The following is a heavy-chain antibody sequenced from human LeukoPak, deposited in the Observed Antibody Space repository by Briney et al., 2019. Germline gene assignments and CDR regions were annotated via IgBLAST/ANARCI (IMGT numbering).Heavy chain of an antibody. V-gene: IGHV3-23*01. CDR2: ISGSGVTP. CDR1: RFTFRSYA. J-gene: IGHJ4*02. D-gene: IGHD2/OR15-2a*01. CDR3: VKEAEVSPLSYFDH. Sequence: GGSLRLSCAASRFTFRSYAVTWVRQAPGRGLEWVSSISGSGVTPYYADSVKGRFTISRDNSRDNSKNTLYLQMSSLRAEDTALYYCVKEAEVSPLSYFDHWGQGTLVAVPS.